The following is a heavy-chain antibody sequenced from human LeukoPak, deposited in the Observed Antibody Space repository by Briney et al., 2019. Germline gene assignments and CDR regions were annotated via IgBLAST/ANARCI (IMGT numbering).Heavy chain of an antibody. J-gene: IGHJ6*03. CDR3: ASYCSSTGCYDMDV. V-gene: IGHV4-34*01. CDR2: INHSGST. CDR1: GGSFSGYY. D-gene: IGHD2-2*01. Sequence: SETLSLTCAVYGGSFSGYYWSWIRQPPGKGLEWIGEINHSGSTNYNPSLKSRVTISVDTSKNQFSLKLSSVTAADTAVYYCASYCSSTGCYDMDVWGKGTTVTVSS.